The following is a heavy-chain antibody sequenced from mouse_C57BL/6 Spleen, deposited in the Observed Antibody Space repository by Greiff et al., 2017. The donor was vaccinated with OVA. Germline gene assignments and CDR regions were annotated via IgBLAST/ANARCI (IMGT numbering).Heavy chain of an antibody. CDR3: ARLITTVKDY. J-gene: IGHJ2*01. D-gene: IGHD1-1*01. CDR2: ISSGGSYT. V-gene: IGHV5-6*02. CDR1: GFTFSSYG. Sequence: DVMLVESGGDLVKPGGSLKLSCAASGFTFSSYGMSWVRQTPDKRLEWVATISSGGSYTYYPDSVKGRFTISRDNAKNTLYLQMSSLKSEDTAMYYCARLITTVKDYWGQGTTLTVSS.